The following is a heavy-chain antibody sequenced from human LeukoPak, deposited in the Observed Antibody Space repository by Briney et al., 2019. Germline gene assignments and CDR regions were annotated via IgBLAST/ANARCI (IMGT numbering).Heavy chain of an antibody. J-gene: IGHJ6*03. CDR2: INPNSGGT. Sequence: ASVKVSCKASGYTFTGYYMHWVRQAPGQGLGWMGWINPNSGGTNYAQKFQGRVTMTRDTSISTAYMELSRMRSDDTAVYYCARAIGYYDSSGYYYVHYYYYMDVWGKGTTVTVSS. CDR3: ARAIGYYDSSGYYYVHYYYYMDV. CDR1: GYTFTGYY. V-gene: IGHV1-2*02. D-gene: IGHD3-22*01.